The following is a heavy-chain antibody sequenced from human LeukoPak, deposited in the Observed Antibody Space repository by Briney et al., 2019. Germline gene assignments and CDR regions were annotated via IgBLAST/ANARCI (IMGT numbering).Heavy chain of an antibody. D-gene: IGHD4-17*01. J-gene: IGHJ4*02. CDR3: AKPTSGSPTAAGLDY. CDR2: ISFSGSNV. V-gene: IGHV3-30*02. Sequence: GGSLRLSCAASGFTFSSYGMYSVRQAPGKGLEWVSYISFSGSNVHYADSVKGRFTISRDNSKSTLFLQMNSLRPEDTAVYYCAKPTSGSPTAAGLDYWGQGTLVTVSS. CDR1: GFTFSSYG.